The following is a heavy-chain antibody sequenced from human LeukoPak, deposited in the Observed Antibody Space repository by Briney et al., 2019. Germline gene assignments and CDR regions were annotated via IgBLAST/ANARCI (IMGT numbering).Heavy chain of an antibody. CDR1: GFTFSSYG. Sequence: PGGSLRLSCAASGFTFSSYGMHWVRQAPGKGLEWVAVIWYDGSNKYYADSVKGRFTISRDNSKNTLYLQMNSLRAEDTAVYYCAKASFSSQFNYFDYWGQGTLVTVSS. CDR2: IWYDGSNK. D-gene: IGHD5-24*01. CDR3: AKASFSSQFNYFDY. J-gene: IGHJ4*02. V-gene: IGHV3-33*06.